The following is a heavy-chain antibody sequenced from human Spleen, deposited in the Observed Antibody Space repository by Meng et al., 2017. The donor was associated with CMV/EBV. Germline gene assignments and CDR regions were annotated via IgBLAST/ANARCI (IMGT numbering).Heavy chain of an antibody. CDR2: IIPIFGTA. CDR3: ASSFDGWYYFDY. V-gene: IGHV1-69*05. Sequence: SVKVSCKASGYTFSYYGVTWVRQAPGQGLEWMGGIIPIFGTANYAQKFQGRVTITTDESTSTAYMELSSLRSEDTAVYYCASSFDGWYYFDYWGQGTLVTVSS. J-gene: IGHJ4*02. CDR1: GYTFSYYG. D-gene: IGHD2-15*01.